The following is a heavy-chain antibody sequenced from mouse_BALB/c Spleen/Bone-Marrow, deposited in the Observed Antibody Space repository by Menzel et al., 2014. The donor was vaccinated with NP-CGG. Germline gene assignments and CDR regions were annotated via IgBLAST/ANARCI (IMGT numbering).Heavy chain of an antibody. D-gene: IGHD2-14*01. CDR1: GYAFSSYW. CDR2: IYPGDGDT. V-gene: IGHV1-80*01. J-gene: IGHJ4*01. Sequence: QVQLQQSGAELVRPGSSVKISCKASGYAFSSYWMNRVKQRPGQGLEWIGQIYPGDGDTNYNGNFKDKATLTVDRSSSTAFMQRSSLTSEDSAVYFCARWYRDPHFAMDYWGPGTSVTVSS. CDR3: ARWYRDPHFAMDY.